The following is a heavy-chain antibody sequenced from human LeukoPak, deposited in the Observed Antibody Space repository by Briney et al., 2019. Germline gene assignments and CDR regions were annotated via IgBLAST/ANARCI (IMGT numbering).Heavy chain of an antibody. D-gene: IGHD3-9*01. J-gene: IGHJ6*02. CDR1: GGSISSGGYY. CDR3: ARDGTNYDILNGYYYYYGMDV. Sequence: ASQTLSLTCTVSGGSISSGGYYWSWIRQHPGKGLEWIGYFYYSGSTYYNPSLKSRVTISVDTSKNQFSLKLSSVTAADTAVYYCARDGTNYDILNGYYYYYGMDVWGQGTTVTVSS. V-gene: IGHV4-31*03. CDR2: FYYSGST.